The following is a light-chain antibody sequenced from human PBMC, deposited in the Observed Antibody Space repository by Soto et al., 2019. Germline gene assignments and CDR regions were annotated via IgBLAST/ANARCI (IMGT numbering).Light chain of an antibody. CDR2: QDN. J-gene: IGLJ2*01. CDR1: EVVHKY. Sequence: SYELTQPPSVSVSPGQTASITCSGDEVVHKYVCWYQQKPGQSPVLVIYQDNKRPSGIPERFSGSNSGNTATLTISGTQAREEADYYCQALVRSTVVFVGGTKVTVL. V-gene: IGLV3-1*01. CDR3: QALVRSTVV.